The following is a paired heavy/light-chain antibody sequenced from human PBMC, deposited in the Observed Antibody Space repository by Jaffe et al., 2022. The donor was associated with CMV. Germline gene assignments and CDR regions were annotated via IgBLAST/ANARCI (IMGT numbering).Light chain of an antibody. CDR1: SSNIGKNY. CDR2: DNN. V-gene: IGLV1-51*01. Sequence: QSVLTQPPSVSAAPRQKVTISCSGSSSNIGKNYVSWYQQLPGTAPKLLIYDNNERPSGIPDRFSGSKSGTSATLGITGLQTGDEGDYYCETWDTSLSAVVFGGGTKLTVL. CDR3: ETWDTSLSAVV. J-gene: IGLJ2*01.
Heavy chain of an antibody. CDR1: GYAFMGYY. V-gene: IGHV1-2*02. D-gene: IGHD3-10*01. CDR2: INPNSGGT. J-gene: IGHJ2*01. Sequence: QVQLMQSGAEVKKPGASVKVSCKTSGYAFMGYYIHWVRQAPGQGLEWMGSINPNSGGTTYAQKFQGRVTMTRDTSIRTAYLELNSLRSDDTAVYYCASLGRGYWYFAIWGRGTLVSVSS. CDR3: ASLGRGYWYFAI.